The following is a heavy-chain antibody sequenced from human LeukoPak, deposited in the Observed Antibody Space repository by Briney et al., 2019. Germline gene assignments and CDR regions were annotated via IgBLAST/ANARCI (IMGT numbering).Heavy chain of an antibody. D-gene: IGHD1-26*01. Sequence: GGSLRLSCAASGFTFSSYWMSWVRQAPGKGLEWVSYISSSGSTIYYADSVKGRFTISRDNAKNSLYLQMNSLRAEDTAVYYCARDRSGSDSYYYYGMDVWGQGTTVTVSS. J-gene: IGHJ6*02. CDR2: ISSSGSTI. V-gene: IGHV3-48*04. CDR3: ARDRSGSDSYYYYGMDV. CDR1: GFTFSSYW.